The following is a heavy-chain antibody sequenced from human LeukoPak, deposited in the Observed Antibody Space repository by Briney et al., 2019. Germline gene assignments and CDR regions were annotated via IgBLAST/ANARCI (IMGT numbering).Heavy chain of an antibody. CDR1: GGSISNSNYY. V-gene: IGHV4-39*07. Sequence: SETLSLTCTVSGGSISNSNYYWGWIRQPPGKGLEWIGEIYHSGSTNYNPSLKSRVTISVDKSKNQFSLKLSSVTAADTAVYYCARVRYYGSGSYHNWFDPWGQGTLVTVSS. D-gene: IGHD3-10*01. CDR3: ARVRYYGSGSYHNWFDP. J-gene: IGHJ5*02. CDR2: IYHSGST.